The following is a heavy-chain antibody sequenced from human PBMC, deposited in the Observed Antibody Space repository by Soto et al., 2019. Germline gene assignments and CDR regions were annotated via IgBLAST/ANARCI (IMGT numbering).Heavy chain of an antibody. CDR2: ISYDGSNK. Sequence: QVQLVESGGGVVQPGRSLRLSCAASGFTFSSYGMHWVRQAPGKGLEWVAVISYDGSNKYYADSVKGRFTISRDNSKNTRXLXMXCLRAEDTAVYYCAKEGGYYGSGSYSVGENYYGMDVWGQGTTVTVSS. CDR1: GFTFSSYG. CDR3: AKEGGYYGSGSYSVGENYYGMDV. V-gene: IGHV3-30*18. D-gene: IGHD3-10*01. J-gene: IGHJ6*02.